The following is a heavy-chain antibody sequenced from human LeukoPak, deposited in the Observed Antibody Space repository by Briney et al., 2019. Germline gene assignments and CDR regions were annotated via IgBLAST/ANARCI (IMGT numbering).Heavy chain of an antibody. D-gene: IGHD3-10*01. V-gene: IGHV3-23*01. CDR3: AKEVGWFGEFNFDY. CDR2: VSGSGGST. Sequence: SLRLTSTGSGFVISISAMICVRQAPGQELERVSAVSGSGGSTYYADFVKGRFNISRDNSKNTLYLQMNSLRAEDTAVYYCAKEVGWFGEFNFDYWGQGTLVTVSS. CDR1: GFVISISA. J-gene: IGHJ4*02.